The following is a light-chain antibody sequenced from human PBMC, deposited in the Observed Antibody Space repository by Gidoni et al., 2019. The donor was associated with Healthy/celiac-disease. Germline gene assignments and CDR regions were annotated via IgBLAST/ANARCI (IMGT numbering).Light chain of an antibody. J-gene: IGKJ1*01. CDR3: QQSYSTLWT. CDR1: QSISSY. Sequence: DIQMTQSPSSLSASVGDRVTITCRASQSISSYLNWYQQKPGKAPKLLIYAASSLQSGVPSRFSGSGSGTDCTLTISSLQPEDFATYYCQQSYSTLWTFXQXTKVEIK. V-gene: IGKV1-39*01. CDR2: AAS.